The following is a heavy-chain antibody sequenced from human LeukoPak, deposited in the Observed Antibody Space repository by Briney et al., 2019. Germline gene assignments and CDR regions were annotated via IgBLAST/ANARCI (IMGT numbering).Heavy chain of an antibody. D-gene: IGHD6-19*01. CDR2: INTNTGNP. Sequence: ASVKVSCKASGYNFTSYAMNWVRQAPGQGLEWMGWINTNTGNPTYGQGITGRFVFSLDTSVSTAYLQISSLKAEDTAVYYCATGIGAVAAYYYYYGMDVWGQGTTVTVSS. V-gene: IGHV7-4-1*02. J-gene: IGHJ6*02. CDR3: ATGIGAVAAYYYYYGMDV. CDR1: GYNFTSYA.